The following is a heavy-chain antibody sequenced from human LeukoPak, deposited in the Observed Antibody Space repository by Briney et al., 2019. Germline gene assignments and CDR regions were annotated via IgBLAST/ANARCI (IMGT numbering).Heavy chain of an antibody. CDR1: GFTFSSYA. CDR3: ARGHRYFAY. CDR2: INHSGST. D-gene: IGHD3-9*01. V-gene: IGHV4-34*01. Sequence: PGGSLRLSCAASGFTFSSYAINWVRQPPGKGLEWIGEINHSGSTNYNPSLKSRVTISVDTSKNQFSLKLSSVTAADTAVYYCARGHRYFAYWGQGTLVTVSS. J-gene: IGHJ4*02.